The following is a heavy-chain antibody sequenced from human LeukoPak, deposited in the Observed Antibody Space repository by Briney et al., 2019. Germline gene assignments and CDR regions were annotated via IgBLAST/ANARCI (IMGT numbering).Heavy chain of an antibody. J-gene: IGHJ6*03. CDR1: GYTFTGYY. CDR2: INPNSGGT. CDR3: ARGRNGCSSTSCYGSGYYYYYMDV. V-gene: IGHV1-2*02. D-gene: IGHD2-2*01. Sequence: GASVKVSCKASGYTFTGYYMHWVRQAPGQGLEWMGWINPNSGGTNYAQKFQGRVTMTRDTSISTAYMELSRLKSDDTAVYYCARGRNGCSSTSCYGSGYYYYYMDVWGKGTTVTISS.